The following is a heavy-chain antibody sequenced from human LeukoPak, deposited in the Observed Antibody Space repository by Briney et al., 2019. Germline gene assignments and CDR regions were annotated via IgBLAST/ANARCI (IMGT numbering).Heavy chain of an antibody. V-gene: IGHV3-7*03. CDR2: IKPDGSVT. CDR3: SKLGTFVRGIYSD. J-gene: IGHJ4*02. Sequence: PGGSLRLSCAASGFTFTSYWMTWVRRAPGKGLEGVASIKPDGSVTYYVDSVKGRFAISRENARNSLYLQRNSLRVEDTAVSYCSKLGTFVRGIYSDGGQGTLVTVSS. CDR1: GFTFTSYW. D-gene: IGHD3-10*02.